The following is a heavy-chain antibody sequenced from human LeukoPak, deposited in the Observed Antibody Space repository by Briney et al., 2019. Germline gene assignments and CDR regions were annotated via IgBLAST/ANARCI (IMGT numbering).Heavy chain of an antibody. CDR2: IYHSGST. Sequence: SETLSLTCTVSGGSISSGGYYWSWIRQPPGKGLEWIGYIYHSGSTYYNPSLKSRVTISVDRSKNQFSLKLSSVTAADTAVYYCARYCSSTSCYGPPRDYWGQGTLVTVSS. CDR3: ARYCSSTSCYGPPRDY. D-gene: IGHD2-2*01. V-gene: IGHV4-30-2*01. J-gene: IGHJ4*02. CDR1: GGSISSGGYY.